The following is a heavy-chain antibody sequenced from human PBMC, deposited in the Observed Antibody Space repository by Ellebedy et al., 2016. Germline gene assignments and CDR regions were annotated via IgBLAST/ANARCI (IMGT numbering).Heavy chain of an antibody. V-gene: IGHV3-48*04. CDR3: ARARGYSGSYYDY. Sequence: GESLKISCAASGFTFSSYSMNWVRQAPGKGLEWVSYISSSSSTIYYADSVKGRFTISRDNAKNSLYLQMNSLRAEDTAVYYCARARGYSGSYYDYWGQGTLVTVSS. D-gene: IGHD1-26*01. CDR2: ISSSSSTI. J-gene: IGHJ4*02. CDR1: GFTFSSYS.